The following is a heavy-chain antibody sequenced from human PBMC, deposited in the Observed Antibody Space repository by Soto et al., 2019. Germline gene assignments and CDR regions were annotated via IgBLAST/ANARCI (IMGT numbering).Heavy chain of an antibody. Sequence: SETLSLTCTVSGGSTDSLYWSWVRQPPGKGLEWIGYMSYSGSTYYNPSLKSRVTISVDRSKNQFSLELSSVTAADTAVYYCARVPDRWGQGTLVTVSS. CDR3: ARVPDR. CDR2: MSYSGST. D-gene: IGHD2-2*01. V-gene: IGHV4-59*12. CDR1: GGSTDSLY. J-gene: IGHJ5*02.